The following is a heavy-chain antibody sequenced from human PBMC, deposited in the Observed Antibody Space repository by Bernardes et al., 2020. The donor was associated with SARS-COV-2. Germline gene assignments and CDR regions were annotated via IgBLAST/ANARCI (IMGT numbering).Heavy chain of an antibody. CDR3: ARESDWNYVFDY. V-gene: IGHV3-21*01. CDR2: ITSSSSYK. D-gene: IGHD1-7*01. J-gene: IGHJ4*02. Sequence: GGSLRLSCAASGFDFTNAWMNWVRQAPGKGLEWVSSITSSSSYKYYADSVKGRFTISRDNAKNSLYLQMNSLRAEDTAVYFCARESDWNYVFDYWGQGTLVTVSS. CDR1: GFDFTNAW.